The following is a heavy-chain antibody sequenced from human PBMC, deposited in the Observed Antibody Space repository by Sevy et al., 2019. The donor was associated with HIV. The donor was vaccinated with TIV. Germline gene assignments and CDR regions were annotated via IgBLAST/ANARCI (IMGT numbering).Heavy chain of an antibody. V-gene: IGHV4-34*01. Sequence: SETLSLTCAVYGGSFSGYYWNWIRQPPGKGLEWIGEINHTGSTNYNPSLESRVTISVDTSKTQVSLKLSSVTAADTAIYYCARAPPIVVVPGAPSWFDPWGQGTLVTVSS. CDR2: INHTGST. CDR3: ARAPPIVVVPGAPSWFDP. J-gene: IGHJ5*02. CDR1: GGSFSGYY. D-gene: IGHD2-2*01.